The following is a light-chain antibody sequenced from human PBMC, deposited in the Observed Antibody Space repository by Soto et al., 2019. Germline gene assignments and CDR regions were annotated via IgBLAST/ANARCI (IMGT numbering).Light chain of an antibody. CDR3: HQYYTTPHT. CDR2: WSS. J-gene: IGKJ2*01. Sequence: DIVMTQSPDSLAVSLGERATINCKSSQSVLYSSNNENYLAWYQQKPGQPPKLLIYWSSTRESGVPDRFSGSGSGTDFTLTISSLQAEEVAVYYCHQYYTTPHTFGQGTKLEIK. V-gene: IGKV4-1*01. CDR1: QSVLYSSNNENY.